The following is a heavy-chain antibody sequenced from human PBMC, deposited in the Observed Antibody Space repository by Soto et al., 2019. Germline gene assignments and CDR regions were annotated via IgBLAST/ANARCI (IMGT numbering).Heavy chain of an antibody. CDR1: GYTLTGYY. D-gene: IGHD2-15*01. V-gene: IGHV1-2*02. J-gene: IGHJ6*02. CDR2: INPNSGGT. CDR3: ARAFGGSLYYYGMDV. Sequence: ASVKVSCKASGYTLTGYYMHWVRQAPGQGLEWMGWINPNSGGTNYAQKFQGRVTMTRDTSISTAYMELSRLRSDDTAVYYCARAFGGSLYYYGMDVWGQGTTVTVS.